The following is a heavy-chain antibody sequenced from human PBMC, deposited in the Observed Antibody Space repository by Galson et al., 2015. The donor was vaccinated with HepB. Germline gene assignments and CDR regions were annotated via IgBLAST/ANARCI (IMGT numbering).Heavy chain of an antibody. D-gene: IGHD3-3*01. CDR2: ISPILGIP. CDR3: ARADDFWSGYRDAGTSRWFDS. CDR1: GDSFSIYA. Sequence: SVKVSCKASGDSFSIYAMSWVRQAPGQGLEWMGGISPILGIPNYAQKFQDRVTITADKSTGTAFIELSSLRSEDTAVYYCARADDFWSGYRDAGTSRWFDSWGQGTLVIVSS. V-gene: IGHV1-69*10. J-gene: IGHJ5*01.